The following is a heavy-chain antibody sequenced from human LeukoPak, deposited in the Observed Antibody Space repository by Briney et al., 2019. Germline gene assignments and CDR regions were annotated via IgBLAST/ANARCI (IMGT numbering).Heavy chain of an antibody. V-gene: IGHV3-43D*03. CDR2: ISWDGGST. D-gene: IGHD6-13*01. J-gene: IGHJ4*02. Sequence: QAGGSLRLSCAASGFTFDDYAMHWVRQAPGKGLEGVSLISWDGGSTYYADSVKGRFTISRDNSKNSLYLQMNSLRAEDTALYYCAKDMPYSSSWSPTYGSAGFDYWGQGTLVTVSS. CDR3: AKDMPYSSSWSPTYGSAGFDY. CDR1: GFTFDDYA.